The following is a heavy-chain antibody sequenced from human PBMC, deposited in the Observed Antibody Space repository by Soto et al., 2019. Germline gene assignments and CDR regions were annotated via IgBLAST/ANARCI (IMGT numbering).Heavy chain of an antibody. CDR2: MNPNSGNT. Sequence: QVQLVQSGAEVKKPGASVKVSCRASGYTFTSYDINWVRQATGQGLEWMGWMNPNSGNTGYAQKFQGRVTMTRNTSISTAYMELSSLGSEDTAVYCCARGAGRAAAGTSDWLDPWGQGTLVTVSS. V-gene: IGHV1-8*01. CDR1: GYTFTSYD. CDR3: ARGAGRAAAGTSDWLDP. J-gene: IGHJ5*02. D-gene: IGHD6-13*01.